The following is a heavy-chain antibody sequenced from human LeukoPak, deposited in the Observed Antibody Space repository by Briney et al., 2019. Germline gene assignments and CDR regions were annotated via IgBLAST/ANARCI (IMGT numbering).Heavy chain of an antibody. J-gene: IGHJ6*02. CDR1: GFTFSSYS. V-gene: IGHV3-21*01. Sequence: GGSLRLSCAASGFTFSSYSMKWVRQAPGKGLEWVSSISSSSSYIYYADSVKGRFTISRDNAKNSLYLQMNSLRAEDTAVYYCARDLPTGGIDFGVVYYGMDVWGQGTTVTVSS. CDR2: ISSSSSYI. CDR3: ARDLPTGGIDFGVVYYGMDV. D-gene: IGHD3-3*01.